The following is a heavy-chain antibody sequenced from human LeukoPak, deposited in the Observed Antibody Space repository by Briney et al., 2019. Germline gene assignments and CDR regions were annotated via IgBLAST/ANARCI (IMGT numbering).Heavy chain of an antibody. CDR3: TRDGPRSSGYPDT. CDR1: GGSISSGGHF. V-gene: IGHV4-31*03. CDR2: IYYSGST. D-gene: IGHD3-22*01. Sequence: SETLSLTCTVSGGSISSGGHFWSWIRQHPGKGLEWIGYIYYSGSTYYNPSLKSRVNISVDTSKNQFSLRLKSVTAADTAVYYCTRDGPRSSGYPDTWGQGTRVTVSS. J-gene: IGHJ5*02.